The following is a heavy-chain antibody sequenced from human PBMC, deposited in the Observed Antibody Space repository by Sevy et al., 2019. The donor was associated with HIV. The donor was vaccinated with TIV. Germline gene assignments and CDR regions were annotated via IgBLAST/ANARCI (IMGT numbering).Heavy chain of an antibody. CDR1: GFTFSSYA. V-gene: IGHV3-30-3*01. D-gene: IGHD3-10*01. CDR3: ARDRSGSYYSRSRILLGMDV. J-gene: IGHJ6*02. Sequence: GGSLRLSCAASGFTFSSYAMHWVRQAPGKGLEWVAVISYDGSNKYYADSVKGRFTISRDNSKNTLYLQMNSLRAEDTAVYYCARDRSGSYYSRSRILLGMDVWGQGTTVTVSS. CDR2: ISYDGSNK.